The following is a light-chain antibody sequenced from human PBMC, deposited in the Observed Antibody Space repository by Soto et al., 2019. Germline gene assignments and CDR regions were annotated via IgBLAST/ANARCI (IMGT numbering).Light chain of an antibody. J-gene: IGKJ1*01. Sequence: AIRRTQSPSSLSASTGDRVTITCRASLGISRYLTWYKQKPGKAPKLLICAASTLQSGVPSRFSGSGSGTDFTLTISCLQYEDFAHYYFQQYYSYPRSFGQGTKVEIK. CDR3: QQYYSYPRS. V-gene: IGKV1-8*01. CDR2: AAS. CDR1: LGISRY.